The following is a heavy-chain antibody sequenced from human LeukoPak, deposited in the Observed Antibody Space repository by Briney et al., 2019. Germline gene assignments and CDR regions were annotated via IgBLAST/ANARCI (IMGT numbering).Heavy chain of an antibody. Sequence: SETLSLTCTVSADSLSSGGHYWAWIRQFPGKGLESIGFIHHSGRSCHNPSLKDRVAISVDTSRKQFALKLSSVTAADTAMYYCARGGNRFGGFYFDYWGQGIQVIVSS. CDR1: ADSLSSGGHY. J-gene: IGHJ4*02. CDR2: IHHSGRS. D-gene: IGHD3-10*01. V-gene: IGHV4-31*03. CDR3: ARGGNRFGGFYFDY.